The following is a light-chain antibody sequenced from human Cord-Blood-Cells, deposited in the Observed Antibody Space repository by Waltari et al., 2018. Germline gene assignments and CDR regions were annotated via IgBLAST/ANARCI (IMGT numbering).Light chain of an antibody. CDR2: EGS. CDR1: SSDVGCYNL. V-gene: IGLV2-23*01. CDR3: CSYAGSSTWV. J-gene: IGLJ3*02. Sequence: QSALTQPASVSGSPGQSITISCTGTSSDVGCYNLIPWYQQHPGKAPKPMIYEGSKRPSGVSNRFSGSKSGNTASLTISGLQAEDEADYYCCSYAGSSTWVFGGGTKLTVL.